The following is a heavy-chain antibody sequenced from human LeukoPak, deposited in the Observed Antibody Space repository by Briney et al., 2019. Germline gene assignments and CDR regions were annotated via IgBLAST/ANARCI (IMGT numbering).Heavy chain of an antibody. V-gene: IGHV3-33*01. CDR3: ARASGPFDY. J-gene: IGHJ4*02. D-gene: IGHD3-10*01. CDR1: WFTFCIHG. CDR2: IWNDGSNK. Sequence: VPPGGALRIPCAAAWFTFCIHGMPRGRPAPHKGVEWVAVIWNDGSNKYYADSVKGRFTISRDNSKNTLYLQMNSLRAEDTAVYSCARASGPFDYWGQGTLVTVSS.